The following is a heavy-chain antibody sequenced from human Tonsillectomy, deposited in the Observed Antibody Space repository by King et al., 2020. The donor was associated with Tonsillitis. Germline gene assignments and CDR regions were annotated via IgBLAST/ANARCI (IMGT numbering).Heavy chain of an antibody. CDR1: GYTFTNYG. CDR3: ARDPRNGDSSGYYYPFDY. V-gene: IGHV1-18*01. D-gene: IGHD3-22*01. Sequence: QLVQSGAEVKKPGASVKVSCKASGYTFTNYGVSWGRQAPGQGLEGWGWISADNGNKKYVQNLQGRGPMTTDTSTSTAYMEVRSLRYDDTAVYYCARDPRNGDSSGYYYPFDYWGQGTLVTVSS. CDR2: ISADNGNK. J-gene: IGHJ4*02.